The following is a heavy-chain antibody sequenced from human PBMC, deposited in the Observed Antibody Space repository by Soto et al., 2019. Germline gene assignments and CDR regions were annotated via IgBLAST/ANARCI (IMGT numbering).Heavy chain of an antibody. D-gene: IGHD2-15*01. CDR1: GGSISGGGYY. CDR2: IYYSGST. Sequence: PSETLSLTCTVSGGSISGGGYYWSWIRQHPGKGLEWIGYIYYSGSTYYNPSLKSRVTISVDTSKNQFSLKLSAVTAADTAVYYCASSGAIGYCSGGSCYANFDYWGQGTLVTVSS. CDR3: ASSGAIGYCSGGSCYANFDY. V-gene: IGHV4-31*03. J-gene: IGHJ4*02.